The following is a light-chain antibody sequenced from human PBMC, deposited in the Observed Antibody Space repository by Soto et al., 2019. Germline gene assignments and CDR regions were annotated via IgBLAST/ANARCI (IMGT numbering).Light chain of an antibody. CDR1: QTFNSIY. V-gene: IGKV3-20*01. CDR2: VAS. J-gene: IGKJ1*01. CDR3: QQFGGSHWT. Sequence: EIVLTQSPGTLSLSPGERATLSCRASQTFNSIYLAWYQQKPGQPPRLLIYVASNRATGIPDRFSGSGSGTDFTLTITRLEPEDFAVYYCQQFGGSHWTFGQGTKVESK.